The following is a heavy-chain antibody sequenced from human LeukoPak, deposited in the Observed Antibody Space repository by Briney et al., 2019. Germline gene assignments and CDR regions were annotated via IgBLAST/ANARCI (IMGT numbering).Heavy chain of an antibody. Sequence: QPGGSLRLSCAASGFTFSSYSMNWVRQAPGKGLEWVAFIRYDGSNKYYADSVKGRFTISRDNSKNTLYLQMNSLRAEDTAVYYCAKVRGAHSGSKPHFDYWGQGTLVTVSS. CDR2: IRYDGSNK. J-gene: IGHJ4*02. CDR3: AKVRGAHSGSKPHFDY. CDR1: GFTFSSYS. D-gene: IGHD1-26*01. V-gene: IGHV3-30*02.